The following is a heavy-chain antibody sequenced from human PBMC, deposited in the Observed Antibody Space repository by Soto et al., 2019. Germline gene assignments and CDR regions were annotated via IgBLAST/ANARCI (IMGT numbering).Heavy chain of an antibody. Sequence: PGGSLRLSCAASGFTFSRYSMNWVRQAPGKGLEWVSYISSSSSSIYYADSVKGRFTISRDNAKNSLYLQMNSLRAEDTAVYYCARDRVYRYNWNYGYDYWGQGTLVTSPQ. J-gene: IGHJ4*02. CDR1: GFTFSRYS. CDR3: ARDRVYRYNWNYGYDY. V-gene: IGHV3-48*01. CDR2: ISSSSSSI. D-gene: IGHD1-7*01.